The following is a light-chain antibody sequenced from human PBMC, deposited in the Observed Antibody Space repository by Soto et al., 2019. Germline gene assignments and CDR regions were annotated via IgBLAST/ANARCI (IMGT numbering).Light chain of an antibody. Sequence: QSVLTQPASVSGSPGQSITISCTGTSSDVGGYNYVSWYQQHPVKAPKLMIYDVTNRRSGVSDRFSGSKSGNTASLTISGLQAEDEADYYCSSYTSSSTPYVFGTGTKLTVL. V-gene: IGLV2-14*01. J-gene: IGLJ1*01. CDR3: SSYTSSSTPYV. CDR2: DVT. CDR1: SSDVGGYNY.